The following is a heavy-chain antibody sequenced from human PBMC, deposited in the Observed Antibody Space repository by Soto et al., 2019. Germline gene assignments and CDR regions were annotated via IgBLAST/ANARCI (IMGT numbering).Heavy chain of an antibody. Sequence: GASVKVSCKASGGTFSSYAISWVRQAPGQGLELMGGIIPIFGTANYAQKFQGRVTITADESTSTAYMELSSLRSEDTAVYYCAREAGDVRDHWGQGTLVTVYS. V-gene: IGHV1-69*13. D-gene: IGHD7-27*01. CDR1: GGTFSSYA. J-gene: IGHJ4*02. CDR3: AREAGDVRDH. CDR2: IIPIFGTA.